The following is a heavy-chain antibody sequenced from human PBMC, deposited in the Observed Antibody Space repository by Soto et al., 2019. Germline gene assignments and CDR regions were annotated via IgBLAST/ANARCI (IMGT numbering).Heavy chain of an antibody. CDR3: AKEGSKVLVYGLDV. D-gene: IGHD6-6*01. J-gene: IGHJ6*02. CDR1: GFSFDDYA. V-gene: IGHV3-9*01. CDR2: ISWNSGRI. Sequence: EVQPVESGGGLVQPGRSLRLSCAASGFSFDDYAMHWVRQAPGKGLEWVSGISWNSGRIGYADSVKGRFTISRDNAKNSLYLEMNSLRTEDTALYYCAKEGSKVLVYGLDVWGQGTTVTVSS.